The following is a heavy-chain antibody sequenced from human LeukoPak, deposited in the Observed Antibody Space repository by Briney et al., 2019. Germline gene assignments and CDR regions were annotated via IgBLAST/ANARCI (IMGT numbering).Heavy chain of an antibody. Sequence: ASETLSLTCTVSGGSISSSPYYWGWIRQPPGKGLEWIGSIYYSGSTYYNPSLKSRVTISVDTSKNHFSLKLSSVSAADTAVYFCARHVSPTYYFDYCAQGALVTVSS. V-gene: IGHV4-39*01. CDR1: GGSISSSPYY. J-gene: IGHJ4*02. CDR3: ARHVSPTYYFDY. D-gene: IGHD5/OR15-5a*01. CDR2: IYYSGST.